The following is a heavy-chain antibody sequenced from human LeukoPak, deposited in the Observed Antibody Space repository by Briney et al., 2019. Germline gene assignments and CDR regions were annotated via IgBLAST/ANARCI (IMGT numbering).Heavy chain of an antibody. D-gene: IGHD5-18*01. CDR3: ARSAYSYGLFDY. CDR2: IIPIFGTA. J-gene: IGHJ4*02. V-gene: IGHV1-69*06. CDR1: GCTFSSYA. Sequence: ASVKVSCKASGCTFSSYAISWVRQAPGQGLEWMGGIIPIFGTANYAQKFQGRVTITADKSTSTAYMELSSLRSEDTAVYYCARSAYSYGLFDYWGQGTLVTVSS.